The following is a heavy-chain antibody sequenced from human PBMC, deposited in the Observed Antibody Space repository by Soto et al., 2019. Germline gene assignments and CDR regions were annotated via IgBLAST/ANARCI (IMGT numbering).Heavy chain of an antibody. D-gene: IGHD2-8*02. CDR1: GYTFTSYY. CDR2: INPSGGST. V-gene: IGHV1-46*01. J-gene: IGHJ6*02. Sequence: GASVKVSCKASGYTFTSYYMHWVRQAPGQGLEWMGIINPSGGSTSYAQKFQGRVTMTRVTSTSTVYMELSSLRSEDTAVYYCARDRGVDTELDYYGMDVWGQGTTVTVSS. CDR3: ARDRGVDTELDYYGMDV.